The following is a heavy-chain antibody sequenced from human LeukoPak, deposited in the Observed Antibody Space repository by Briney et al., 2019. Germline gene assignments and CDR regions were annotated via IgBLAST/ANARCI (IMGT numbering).Heavy chain of an antibody. J-gene: IGHJ3*02. CDR2: INPNSGGT. V-gene: IGHV1-2*02. D-gene: IGHD3-3*01. CDR1: GYTFTSYY. CDR3: AKDEPTYYDFWSGSHAFDI. Sequence: ASVKVSCKASGYTFTSYYMHWVRQAPGQGLEWMGWINPNSGGTNYAQKFQGRVTMTRDTSISTAYMELSRLRSDDTAEYYCAKDEPTYYDFWSGSHAFDIWGQGTMVTVSS.